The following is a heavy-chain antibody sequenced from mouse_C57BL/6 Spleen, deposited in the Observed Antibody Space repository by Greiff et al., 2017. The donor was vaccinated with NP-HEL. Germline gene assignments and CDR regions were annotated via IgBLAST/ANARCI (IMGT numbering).Heavy chain of an antibody. Sequence: EVQLQQSGPELVKPGASVKISCKASGYTFTDYYMNWVKQSHGKSLEWIGDINPNNGGTSYNQKFKGKATLTVDKSSSTAYMELRSLTSEDSAVYYCAEGSPYYAMDYWGQGTSVTVSS. CDR3: AEGSPYYAMDY. V-gene: IGHV1-26*01. CDR2: INPNNGGT. CDR1: GYTFTDYY. J-gene: IGHJ4*01.